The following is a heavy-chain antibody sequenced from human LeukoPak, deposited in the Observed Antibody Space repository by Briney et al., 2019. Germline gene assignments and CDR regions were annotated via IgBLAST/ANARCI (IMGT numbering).Heavy chain of an antibody. CDR3: ARVGLRNCTNGVCYDYYFDY. CDR1: GYTFTGYY. J-gene: IGHJ4*02. Sequence: GASVKVSCKAPGYTFTGYYMHWVRQAPGQGLEWMGWINPNSGGTNYAQKFQGRVTMTRDTSISTAYMELSRLRSDDTAVYYCARVGLRNCTNGVCYDYYFDYWGQGTLVTVSS. V-gene: IGHV1-2*02. CDR2: INPNSGGT. D-gene: IGHD2-8*01.